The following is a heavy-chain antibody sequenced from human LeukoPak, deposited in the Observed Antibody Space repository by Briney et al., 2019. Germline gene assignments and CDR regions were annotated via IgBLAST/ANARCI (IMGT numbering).Heavy chain of an antibody. D-gene: IGHD4-17*01. CDR3: AKHHSGYGDYATY. CDR2: IYSGGAT. J-gene: IGHJ4*02. CDR1: GITVSTNY. Sequence: GGSLRLSCAASGITVSTNYMSWVRQAPGKGLEWVSIIYSGGATFYADSVKGRFTISRDNSKNTLYLQMNSLRAEDTAVYYCAKHHSGYGDYATYWGQGTLVTVSS. V-gene: IGHV3-66*04.